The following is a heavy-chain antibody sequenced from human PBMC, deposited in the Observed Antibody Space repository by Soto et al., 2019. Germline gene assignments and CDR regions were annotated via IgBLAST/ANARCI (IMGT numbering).Heavy chain of an antibody. CDR3: AREAVAGDYFDY. J-gene: IGHJ4*02. CDR1: GFTFSSYG. D-gene: IGHD6-19*01. CDR2: IWYDGSNK. V-gene: IGHV3-33*01. Sequence: QVQLVESGGGVVQPGRSLRLSCAASGFTFSSYGMHWVRQAPGKGLEWVAVIWYDGSNKYYADSVKGRFTISRDNSKNTLYLQMNSLRAEDTAVHYCAREAVAGDYFDYWGQGTLVTVSS.